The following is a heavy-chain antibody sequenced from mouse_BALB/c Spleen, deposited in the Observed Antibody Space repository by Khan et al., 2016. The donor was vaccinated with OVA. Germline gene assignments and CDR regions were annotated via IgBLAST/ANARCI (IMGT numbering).Heavy chain of an antibody. CDR1: GYTFTHYS. Sequence: QVQLKESGAELVRPGTSVKISCKASGYTFTHYSLGWVKQRPGPGLDWIGYIYPGVGYINYNENFKVRATLTAGTSSSTAYIQISGLTSEDSAVYCWTRGATWFFAGWGAGTTVTVSA. V-gene: IGHV1-63*02. D-gene: IGHD3-1*01. CDR3: TRGATWFFAG. CDR2: IYPGVGYI. J-gene: IGHJ1*01.